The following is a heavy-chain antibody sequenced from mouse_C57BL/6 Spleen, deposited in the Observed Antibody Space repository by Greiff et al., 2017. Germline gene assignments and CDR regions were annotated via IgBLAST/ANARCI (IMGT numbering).Heavy chain of an antibody. Sequence: QVHVKQSGAELVRPGASVKLSCKASGYTFTDYYINWVKQRPGQGLEWIARIYPGSGNTYYNEKFKGKATLTAEKSSSTAYMQLSSLTSEDSAVYFCARGDYGSDAMDYWGQGTSVTVSS. V-gene: IGHV1-76*01. J-gene: IGHJ4*01. D-gene: IGHD1-1*01. CDR1: GYTFTDYY. CDR2: IYPGSGNT. CDR3: ARGDYGSDAMDY.